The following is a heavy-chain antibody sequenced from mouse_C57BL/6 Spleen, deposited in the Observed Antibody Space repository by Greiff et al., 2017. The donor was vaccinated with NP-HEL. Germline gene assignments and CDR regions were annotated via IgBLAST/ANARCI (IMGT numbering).Heavy chain of an antibody. V-gene: IGHV1-9*01. J-gene: IGHJ2*01. CDR1: GYTFTGYW. CDR3: ARDGNDSY. Sequence: VQLQQSGAELMKPGASVKLSCKASGYTFTGYWIEWVKQRPGHGLEWIGEILPGSGSTNSNEKFKGKATFTADTSSNTAYMQLSSLTTEDSAIYYCARDGNDSYRGQGTTLTVSS. D-gene: IGHD2-2*01. CDR2: ILPGSGST.